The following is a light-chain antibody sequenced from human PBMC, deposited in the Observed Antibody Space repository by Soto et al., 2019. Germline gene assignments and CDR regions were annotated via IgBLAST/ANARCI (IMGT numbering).Light chain of an antibody. Sequence: QSVLAQPASLSWSRGQSITISCTGTGSDIAGYNYVSWFQQHPGEAPKLMMYQVTIRPSAVSNRFSGAKSGNTASLTISGLQAEDEAEYYCSSFTSTTSLYGYGTGTKVTVL. CDR1: GSDIAGYNY. V-gene: IGLV2-14*01. J-gene: IGLJ1*01. CDR3: SSFTSTTSLYG. CDR2: QVT.